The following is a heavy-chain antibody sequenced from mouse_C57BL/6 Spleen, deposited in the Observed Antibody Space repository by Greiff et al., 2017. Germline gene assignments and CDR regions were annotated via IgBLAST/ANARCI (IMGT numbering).Heavy chain of an antibody. J-gene: IGHJ2*01. CDR1: GFTFSSYG. CDR2: ISSGGSYT. CDR3: ARPSNWDGGYFDY. V-gene: IGHV5-6*01. Sequence: EVQLQESGGDLVKPGGSLKLSCAASGFTFSSYGMSWVRQTPDKRLEWVATISSGGSYTYYPDSVKGRFTISRDNAKNTLYLQMSSLKSEDTAMXYCARPSNWDGGYFDYWGQGTTLTVSS. D-gene: IGHD4-1*01.